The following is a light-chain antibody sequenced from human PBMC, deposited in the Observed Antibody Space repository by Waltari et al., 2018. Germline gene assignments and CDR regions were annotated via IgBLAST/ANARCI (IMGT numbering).Light chain of an antibody. V-gene: IGLV3-21*04. J-gene: IGLJ2*01. Sequence: YVLTQSPSVSVAPGETARIPCGGNNIGSKTVHWYQQKTGQAPILVMFDNNDRPSGIPERVSGSNSGSTATLTISRVEAGDEADYYCQLWDSDSEHVVFGGGTKVTVL. CDR1: NIGSKT. CDR3: QLWDSDSEHVV. CDR2: DNN.